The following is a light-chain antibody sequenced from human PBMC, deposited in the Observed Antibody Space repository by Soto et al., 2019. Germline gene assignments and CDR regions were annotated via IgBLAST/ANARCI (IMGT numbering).Light chain of an antibody. Sequence: VLKNSADGMSLYPVCRATLSNKASQSVSNNYLAWYQQKPGQAPRLLIYDASNRATGIPARFSGSGSGTDFTLTISSLEPEDFAVYYSKPRSNLISFGQGTRLDIK. V-gene: IGKV3-11*01. CDR1: QSVSNNY. CDR2: DAS. J-gene: IGKJ5*01. CDR3: KPRSNLIS.